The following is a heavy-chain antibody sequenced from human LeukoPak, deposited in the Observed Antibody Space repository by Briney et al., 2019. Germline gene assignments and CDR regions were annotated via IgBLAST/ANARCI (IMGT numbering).Heavy chain of an antibody. J-gene: IGHJ4*02. D-gene: IGHD3-22*01. V-gene: IGHV3-23*01. CDR1: GFTFSSYA. Sequence: GGSLRLSWAASGFTFSSYAMSWVRQARGRGREWVSAISGSGASTYYADSVKGRFTTSRDNSTTTLYLQMNSLRAQDTAVYYCAKDHVTMIVVVITTANWGQGTLATASS. CDR3: AKDHVTMIVVVITTAN. CDR2: ISGSGAST.